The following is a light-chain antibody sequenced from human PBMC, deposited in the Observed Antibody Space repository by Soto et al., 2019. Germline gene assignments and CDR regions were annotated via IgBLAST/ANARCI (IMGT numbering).Light chain of an antibody. CDR3: CSYAGSGTFYV. V-gene: IGLV2-23*02. Sequence: QSALTQPASGSGSPGQSIAISCTGTSSDVGRNNHVSGYQQHPGKAPKLMIYEVTQRPSGVSDRFSGSKSGNTASLTISGLQAEYEAYYYCCSYAGSGTFYVFGTGTKLTVL. J-gene: IGLJ1*01. CDR1: SSDVGRNNH. CDR2: EVT.